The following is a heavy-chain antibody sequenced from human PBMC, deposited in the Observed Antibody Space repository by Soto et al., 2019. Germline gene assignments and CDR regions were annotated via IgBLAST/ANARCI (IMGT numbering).Heavy chain of an antibody. CDR2: INHSGST. Sequence: QVQLQQWGAGLLKPSETLSLTCAVYGGSFSGYYWSWIRQPPGKGLEWSGEINHSGSTNYNPSLKSRVTIPVDTSKNQFSLKLSSVTAADTAVYYCVRYSSSSGEVWFDPWGQGTLVTVSS. CDR1: GGSFSGYY. CDR3: VRYSSSSGEVWFDP. D-gene: IGHD6-6*01. V-gene: IGHV4-34*01. J-gene: IGHJ5*02.